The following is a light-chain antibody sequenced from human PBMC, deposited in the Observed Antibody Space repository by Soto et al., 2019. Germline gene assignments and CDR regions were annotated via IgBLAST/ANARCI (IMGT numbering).Light chain of an antibody. CDR1: QTVNSF. J-gene: IGKJ4*01. CDR2: KAS. V-gene: IGKV1-5*03. Sequence: DIQMTQSPSTLFASVGDRVTLTCRASQTVNSFLAWYQHKPGKAPKLLIYKASSLESGVPSRFSGIGSGTEFSLTISSLQPDDFATDYCQQYKAYAFTFGGGTKVEMK. CDR3: QQYKAYAFT.